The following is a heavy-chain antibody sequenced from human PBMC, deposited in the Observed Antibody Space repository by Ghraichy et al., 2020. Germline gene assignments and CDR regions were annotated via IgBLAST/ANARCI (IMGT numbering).Heavy chain of an antibody. V-gene: IGHV4-39*01. CDR1: GGSISGTSYY. Sequence: SETLSLTCTVSGGSISGTSYYWGWIRQPPGKGLEWIGSIYYTGSIYYNPSLKSRVTISEDTSKNQFSLKLSSVTAADTAVYFCAGNYDYYDSSGYSYTSYFDFWDQGSLVTVSS. CDR3: AGNYDYYDSSGYSYTSYFDF. CDR2: IYYTGSI. D-gene: IGHD3-22*01. J-gene: IGHJ4*02.